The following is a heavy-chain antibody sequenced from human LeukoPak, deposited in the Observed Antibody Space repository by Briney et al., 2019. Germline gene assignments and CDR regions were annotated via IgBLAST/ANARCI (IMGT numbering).Heavy chain of an antibody. J-gene: IGHJ3*02. Sequence: GGSLRLSCAASGFTFSSYGMHWVRQAPGKGLEWVAVISYDGSNKYYADSVKGRFTISRDNSTNTLYLQMNSLRAEDTAVYYCARRGSYSRGAFDIWGQGTMVTVSA. CDR3: ARRGSYSRGAFDI. CDR1: GFTFSSYG. V-gene: IGHV3-30*03. CDR2: ISYDGSNK. D-gene: IGHD1-26*01.